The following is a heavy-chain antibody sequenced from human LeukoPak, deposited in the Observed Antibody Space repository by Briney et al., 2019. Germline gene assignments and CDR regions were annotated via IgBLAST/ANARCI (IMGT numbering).Heavy chain of an antibody. CDR1: GFTFSNYW. D-gene: IGHD6-19*01. V-gene: IGHV3-7*03. J-gene: IGHJ4*02. CDR2: IKVDGSEK. CDR3: ARGGDTRDSSGWYFGYYFDY. Sequence: GGSLRLSCAASGFTFSNYWMSWVRQAPGKGLEWVANIKVDGSEKYYLDSVKGRFTISRDNAKNSVYLQMNSLRTEDTAVYYCARGGDTRDSSGWYFGYYFDYWGQGTLVTVSS.